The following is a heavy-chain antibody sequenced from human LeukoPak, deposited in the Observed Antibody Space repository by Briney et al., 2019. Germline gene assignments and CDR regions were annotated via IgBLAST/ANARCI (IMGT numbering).Heavy chain of an antibody. CDR1: GFTFSSYE. J-gene: IGHJ4*02. Sequence: GGSLTLSCAASGFTFSSYEMNWVRQAPGKGLEWVSYISRRGNTIYYADYVKGRFTIYRDNANHSLYLQMNSLRSEDTAVYYCARENGLAYYDSSGYDYWGQGTLVTVSS. V-gene: IGHV3-48*03. D-gene: IGHD3-22*01. CDR3: ARENGLAYYDSSGYDY. CDR2: ISRRGNTI.